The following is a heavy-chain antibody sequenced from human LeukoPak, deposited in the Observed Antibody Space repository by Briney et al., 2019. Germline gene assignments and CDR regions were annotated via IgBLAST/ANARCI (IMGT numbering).Heavy chain of an antibody. CDR2: IYSGGNT. D-gene: IGHD6-19*01. CDR3: ARGLRYSTGWYYFDY. CDR1: GFTVSSNY. J-gene: IGHJ4*02. V-gene: IGHV3-66*01. Sequence: GSLRLSCAASGFTVSSNYMSWVRQAPGKGLECVSVIYSGGNTYYADSVKGRFTISRDNSKNTLYLQMNSLREEDTAVYYCARGLRYSTGWYYFDYWGQGTLVTVSS.